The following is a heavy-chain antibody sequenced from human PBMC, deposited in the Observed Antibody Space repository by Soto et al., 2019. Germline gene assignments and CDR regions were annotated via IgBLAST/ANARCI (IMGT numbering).Heavy chain of an antibody. CDR1: GFTFSSYG. V-gene: IGHV3-33*01. D-gene: IGHD3-3*02. Sequence: PGGSLRLSCAASGFTFSSYGMHWVRQAPGKGLEWVAVIWYDGSNKYYADSVQGRFTISRDNSKNTLYLQMNSLRAEDTAVYYCARGSHFWSGSYFDYWGQGTLVTVSS. CDR2: IWYDGSNK. J-gene: IGHJ4*02. CDR3: ARGSHFWSGSYFDY.